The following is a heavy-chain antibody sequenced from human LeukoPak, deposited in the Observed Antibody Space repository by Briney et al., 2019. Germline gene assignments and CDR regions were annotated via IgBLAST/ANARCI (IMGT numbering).Heavy chain of an antibody. J-gene: IGHJ6*02. Sequence: GGSLRLSCAASGFTFSSYGMHWVRQAPGKGLEWVSAISGSGGSTYYADSVKGRFTISRDNSKNTLYLQMNSLRAEDTAVYYCAKGLRITIFGVVNPKDYYYYGMDVWGQGTTVTVSS. CDR2: ISGSGGST. D-gene: IGHD3-3*01. CDR3: AKGLRITIFGVVNPKDYYYYGMDV. CDR1: GFTFSSYG. V-gene: IGHV3-23*01.